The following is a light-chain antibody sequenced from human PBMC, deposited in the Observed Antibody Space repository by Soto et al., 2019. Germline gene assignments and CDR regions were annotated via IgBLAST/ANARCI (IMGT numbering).Light chain of an antibody. CDR3: MQGRHWLGT. Sequence: DDVMSLSPVSLPVTLGQPASISCRSSQSLEYNDGKTHMDWFQQRPSQSPSRLIYEVSNWDTGVPDRFSGSGSGTDFTLKISRVEADDFGVYYCMQGRHWLGTFGQGTKVEIK. V-gene: IGKV2D-30*01. CDR1: QSLEYNDGKTH. J-gene: IGKJ1*01. CDR2: EVS.